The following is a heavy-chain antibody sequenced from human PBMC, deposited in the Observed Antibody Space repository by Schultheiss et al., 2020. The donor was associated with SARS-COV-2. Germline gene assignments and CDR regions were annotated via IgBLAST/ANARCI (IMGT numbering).Heavy chain of an antibody. CDR2: FYSGGST. D-gene: IGHD3-16*01. CDR3: AREGWGMGSYYFDY. Sequence: GGSLRLSCAASGFTVSSNYMSWVRQAPGKGLEWVSVFYSGGSTYYADSVKGRFTISRDNSKTTLYLQMNSLRAEDTAVYYCAREGWGMGSYYFDYWGQGTLVTVSS. V-gene: IGHV3-66*01. J-gene: IGHJ4*02. CDR1: GFTVSSNY.